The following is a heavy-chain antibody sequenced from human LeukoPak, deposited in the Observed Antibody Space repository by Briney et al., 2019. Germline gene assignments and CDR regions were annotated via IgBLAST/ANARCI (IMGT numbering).Heavy chain of an antibody. Sequence: GGSLRLSCAASGFTFSSYSMNWVRQAPGKGLEWVSYISSSSSTIYYADSVKGRFTISRDNAKNSLYLQMNSLRAEDTAVYYCARGRLQMLDYWGQGTLVTVSS. D-gene: IGHD5-24*01. J-gene: IGHJ4*02. CDR3: ARGRLQMLDY. V-gene: IGHV3-48*01. CDR2: ISSSSSTI. CDR1: GFTFSSYS.